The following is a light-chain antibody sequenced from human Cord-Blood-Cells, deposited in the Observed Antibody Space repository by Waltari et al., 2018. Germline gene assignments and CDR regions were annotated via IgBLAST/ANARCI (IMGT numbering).Light chain of an antibody. CDR3: SSYTSSSTLVV. CDR1: SRDVGGYNS. J-gene: IGLJ2*01. CDR2: DVS. V-gene: IGLV2-14*01. Sequence: QSALTQPASVSGSPGQSITISCTGTSRDVGGYNSVSWYQQHPGKAPKRMIYDVSNRPSGVSSRFSGSKSGNTASLTISGLQAEDEADYYCSSYTSSSTLVVFGGGTKLTVL.